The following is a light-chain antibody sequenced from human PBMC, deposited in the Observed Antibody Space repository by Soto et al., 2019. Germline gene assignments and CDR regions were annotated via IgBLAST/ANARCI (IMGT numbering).Light chain of an antibody. V-gene: IGLV2-14*01. CDR2: DVS. CDR1: SSDVGGYNY. CDR3: SSYTSSINYV. Sequence: QSALTQPASVSGSPGQSIAISCTGTSSDVGGYNYVSWYQQNPGKAPKLVIYDVSNRPSGISNRFSGSKSGNTASLTISGLQAEDEADYYCSSYTSSINYVFGTGTKLTVL. J-gene: IGLJ1*01.